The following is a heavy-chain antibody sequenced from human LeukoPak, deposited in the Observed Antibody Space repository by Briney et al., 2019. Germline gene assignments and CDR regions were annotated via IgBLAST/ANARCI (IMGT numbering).Heavy chain of an antibody. D-gene: IGHD5-12*01. V-gene: IGHV3-7*01. CDR2: IKQAGGEQ. J-gene: IGHJ4*02. CDR1: GFTFSSYW. CDR3: ARARGGYDLDY. Sequence: GGSLRLSCAASGFTFSSYWTSLVRPAPRKGLEWVAHIKQAGGEQYSVASVKGRFTISRDNVKNSLYLQMNSLRVEDTAVYYCARARGGYDLDYWGQGTLVTVSS.